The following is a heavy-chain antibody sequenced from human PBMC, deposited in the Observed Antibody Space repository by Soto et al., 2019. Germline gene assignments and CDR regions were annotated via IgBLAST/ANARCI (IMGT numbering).Heavy chain of an antibody. D-gene: IGHD5-12*01. Sequence: ASVKVSCKASGYTFTSYAMHWVRQAPGQRLEWMGWINAGNGNTKYSQKFQGRVTITRDTSASTAYMELSSLRSEDTAVYYCARLVATTPSYYFDYWGQGTLVTVSS. V-gene: IGHV1-3*01. CDR1: GYTFTSYA. CDR3: ARLVATTPSYYFDY. CDR2: INAGNGNT. J-gene: IGHJ4*02.